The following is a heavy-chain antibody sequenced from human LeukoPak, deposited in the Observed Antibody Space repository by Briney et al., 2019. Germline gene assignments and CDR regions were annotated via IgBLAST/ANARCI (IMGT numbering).Heavy chain of an antibody. V-gene: IGHV4-59*01. Sequence: SESLSLTCTVSGGSIRSYYWSWIRQPPGKGLEWIGYIYFSGSTSYNPSLKSRVTISVDRSKNQFSLKLSSVAAADTAVYYCARSYDTNFDYWGQGTLVTVSS. CDR3: ARSYDTNFDY. D-gene: IGHD3-3*01. CDR1: GGSIRSYY. CDR2: IYFSGST. J-gene: IGHJ4*02.